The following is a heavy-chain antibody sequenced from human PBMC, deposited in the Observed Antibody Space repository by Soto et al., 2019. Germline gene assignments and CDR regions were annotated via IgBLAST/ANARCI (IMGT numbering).Heavy chain of an antibody. D-gene: IGHD6-19*01. J-gene: IGHJ4*02. CDR2: IYYNGST. CDR1: GTSISSTNYC. V-gene: IGHV4-39*01. Sequence: PSETLSLTCTVSGTSISSTNYCWVWIRQPPGKGLEWIGTIYYNGSTYYNASLKSRVTISVDTSKSQFSLRLTSVTAADTALYYCARTHSGGWSRNIDKWGQGTLVTVSS. CDR3: ARTHSGGWSRNIDK.